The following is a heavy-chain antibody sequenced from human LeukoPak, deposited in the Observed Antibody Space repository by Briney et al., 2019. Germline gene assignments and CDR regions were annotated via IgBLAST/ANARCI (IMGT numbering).Heavy chain of an antibody. Sequence: PSETLSLTCTVSGDSISSGDYYWSWIRQPAGKGLEWIGRISSSGSTNYNPSLKSRVTISVDTSKNQFSLKLSSVTAADTAVYFCARGPYSYDSSGAFDIWGQGTMLTVSS. CDR1: GDSISSGDYY. CDR2: ISSSGST. J-gene: IGHJ3*02. V-gene: IGHV4-61*02. D-gene: IGHD3-22*01. CDR3: ARGPYSYDSSGAFDI.